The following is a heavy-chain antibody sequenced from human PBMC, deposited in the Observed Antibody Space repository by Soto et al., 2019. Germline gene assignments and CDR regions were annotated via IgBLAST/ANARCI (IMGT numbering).Heavy chain of an antibody. CDR1: GFTFSTDW. Sequence: EVQLVESGGGLVKPGGSLRLSCAASGFTFSTDWMNWVRQAPGKGPEWVARIKTNTYEETTDYAASVKGRFTISRDDSKDTVTLQMNSLNTEDTAVYYCTRDRSGQAGYYYAMDVWGQGITVTVSS. CDR2: IKTNTYEETT. CDR3: TRDRSGQAGYYYAMDV. J-gene: IGHJ6*02. V-gene: IGHV3-15*01. D-gene: IGHD2-8*02.